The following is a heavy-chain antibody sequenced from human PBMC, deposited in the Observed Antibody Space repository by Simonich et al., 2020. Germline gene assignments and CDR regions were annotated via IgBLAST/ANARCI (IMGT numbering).Heavy chain of an antibody. J-gene: IGHJ3*02. V-gene: IGHV3-23*01. CDR1: GFTFSSYA. CDR3: AKDLGERITMIVVVIDAFDI. D-gene: IGHD3-22*01. CDR2: ISGSGGST. Sequence: GGGLVQPGGSLRLSCAASGFTFSSYAMSWVRQAPGKGLEWVSAISGSGGSTYYADSVKGRVTISRDNSKNKLYLQMNSLRAEDTAVYYCAKDLGERITMIVVVIDAFDIWGQGTMVTVSS.